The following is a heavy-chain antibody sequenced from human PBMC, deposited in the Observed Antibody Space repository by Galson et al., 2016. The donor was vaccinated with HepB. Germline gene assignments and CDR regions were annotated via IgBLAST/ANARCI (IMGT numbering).Heavy chain of an antibody. CDR2: VHRSGTA. J-gene: IGHJ6*03. Sequence: ETLSLTCTVSGGSISTYYWIWMRQSAGKGLEWIGRVHRSGTATYNPSLKSRATLSVDTSKNQFSLKLNSVPATDTAVYFCARAKYHYDSSGYYNGGYYSYYSTSGAKGPRSPSP. CDR1: GGSISTYY. CDR3: ARAKYHYDSSGYYNGGYYSYYSTS. V-gene: IGHV4-4*07. D-gene: IGHD3-22*01.